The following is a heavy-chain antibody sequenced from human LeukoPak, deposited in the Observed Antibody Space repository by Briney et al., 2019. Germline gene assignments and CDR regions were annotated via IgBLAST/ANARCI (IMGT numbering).Heavy chain of an antibody. CDR2: ISSSTNYI. D-gene: IGHD2-2*01. Sequence: PGGSLRLSCAASGFTFSSYSMNWVRQAPGKGLEWVSSISSSTNYIYYADSVRGRVTISRDNAKNSLYLQMNRLRAEDTAVYYCARAERYCSSTNCLNFDYWGQGTLVTVSS. J-gene: IGHJ4*02. CDR1: GFTFSSYS. V-gene: IGHV3-21*01. CDR3: ARAERYCSSTNCLNFDY.